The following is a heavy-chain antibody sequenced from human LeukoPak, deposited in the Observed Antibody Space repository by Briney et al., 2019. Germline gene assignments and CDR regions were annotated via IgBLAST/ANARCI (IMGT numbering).Heavy chain of an antibody. D-gene: IGHD2-2*01. CDR3: AGAKGVVPGALYYFDY. Sequence: SETLSLTCTVSGGFISSHYWSWLRQPPGKGLEWLGYIYYSGTTNYNPSLKSRVPISVDTSKNQFSLKLSSVTAADTAVYYCAGAKGVVPGALYYFDYWGQGTLVTVSS. V-gene: IGHV4-59*11. CDR1: GGFISSHY. J-gene: IGHJ4*02. CDR2: IYYSGTT.